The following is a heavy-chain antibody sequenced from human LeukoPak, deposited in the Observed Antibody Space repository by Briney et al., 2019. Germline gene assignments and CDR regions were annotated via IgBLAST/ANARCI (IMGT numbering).Heavy chain of an antibody. J-gene: IGHJ4*02. CDR3: AKGRIPDGHYSIDF. D-gene: IGHD5-24*01. V-gene: IGHV3-23*01. CDR2: IIGNGGGI. Sequence: GGSLRLSCAASGFTFSTYAMNWVRQAPGKGLEWVSVIIGNGGGIAYADSVKGRFTISRDNSNNILYLQMNSLRADDTAVYYCAKGRIPDGHYSIDFWGQGILVTVSS. CDR1: GFTFSTYA.